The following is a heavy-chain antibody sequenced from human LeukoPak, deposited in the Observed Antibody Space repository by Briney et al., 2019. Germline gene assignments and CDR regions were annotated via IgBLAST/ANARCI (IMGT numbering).Heavy chain of an antibody. J-gene: IGHJ3*02. CDR3: ARVLMSGSYWDDAFDI. Sequence: GGSLRLSCAASGFTFSSYGMHWVRQAPGKGLEWVAVIRYDGSNKYYADSVKGRFTISRDNSKNTLYLQMNSLRAEDTAVYYCARVLMSGSYWDDAFDIWGQGTMVTVSS. V-gene: IGHV3-33*01. CDR2: IRYDGSNK. CDR1: GFTFSSYG. D-gene: IGHD1-26*01.